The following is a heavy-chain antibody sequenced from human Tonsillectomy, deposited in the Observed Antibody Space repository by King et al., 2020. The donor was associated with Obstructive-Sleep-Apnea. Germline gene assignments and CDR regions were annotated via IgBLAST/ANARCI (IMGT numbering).Heavy chain of an antibody. D-gene: IGHD3-10*01. CDR3: ARDFHFHYYGSGSSPQPIDY. V-gene: IGHV3-21*01. CDR1: GFTFSSYS. Sequence: VQLVESGGGLVKPGGSLRLSCAASGFTFSSYSMNWVRQAPGKGLEWVSAISSSSSYLYYADSVKGRFTTSRDNAKNSLYLQMNSLRAEDTAVYYCARDFHFHYYGSGSSPQPIDYWGQGTLVTVSS. J-gene: IGHJ4*02. CDR2: ISSSSSYL.